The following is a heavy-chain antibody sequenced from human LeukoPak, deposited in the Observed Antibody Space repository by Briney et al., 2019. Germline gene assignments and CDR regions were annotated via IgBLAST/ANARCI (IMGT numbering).Heavy chain of an antibody. D-gene: IGHD2-2*01. J-gene: IGHJ5*02. Sequence: PSETLSLTCTVSGGSISSYYWSWIRQPPGKGLEWIGYIYYSGSTNYNPSLKSRVTISVDTSKNQFSLKLSSVTAADTAVYYCARGSEIVVGGFDPWGQGTLVTVSS. CDR3: ARGSEIVVGGFDP. V-gene: IGHV4-59*01. CDR2: IYYSGST. CDR1: GGSISSYY.